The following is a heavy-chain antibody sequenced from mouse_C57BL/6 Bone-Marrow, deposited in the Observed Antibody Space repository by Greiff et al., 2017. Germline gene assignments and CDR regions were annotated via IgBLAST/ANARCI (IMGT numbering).Heavy chain of an antibody. Sequence: QVQLQQSGAELVRPGASVKLSCKASGYTFTDYYINWVKQRPGQGLEWIARIYPGSGNTYYNEKFKGKATLTAEKSSSTAYMQLSSLTSEDSAVYFCASDDYDYDAWFAYWGQGTLVTVAA. CDR1: GYTFTDYY. CDR2: IYPGSGNT. CDR3: ASDDYDYDAWFAY. V-gene: IGHV1-76*01. J-gene: IGHJ3*01. D-gene: IGHD2-4*01.